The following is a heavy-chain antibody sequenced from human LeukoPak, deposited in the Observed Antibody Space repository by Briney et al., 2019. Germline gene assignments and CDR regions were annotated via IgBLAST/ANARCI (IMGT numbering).Heavy chain of an antibody. J-gene: IGHJ5*02. CDR2: INHSGST. CDR3: ARESNYYGSGTGWFDP. Sequence: SETLSLTCAVYGGSFSGYYWSWIRQPPGKGLEWIGEINHSGSTNYNPSLKSRVTVSVDTSKNQFSLKLSSVTAADTAVYYCARESNYYGSGTGWFDPWGQGTLVTVSS. CDR1: GGSFSGYY. D-gene: IGHD3-10*01. V-gene: IGHV4-34*01.